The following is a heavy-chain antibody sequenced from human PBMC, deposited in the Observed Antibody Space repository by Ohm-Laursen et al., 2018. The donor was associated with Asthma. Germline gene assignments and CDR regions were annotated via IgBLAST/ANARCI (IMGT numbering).Heavy chain of an antibody. CDR2: LSGGAGRT. J-gene: IGHJ4*02. CDR3: AKGPYEAANFYFDH. Sequence: GSLRLSCAAPGFTFTDYAMAWVRQVPGKGLDFVSALSGGAGRTFYADSVRGRFTISRDNSRNTLSLQMNSLRADDTAIYYCAKGPYEAANFYFDHWGQGTLVSVSA. D-gene: IGHD1-1*01. V-gene: IGHV3-23*01. CDR1: GFTFTDYA.